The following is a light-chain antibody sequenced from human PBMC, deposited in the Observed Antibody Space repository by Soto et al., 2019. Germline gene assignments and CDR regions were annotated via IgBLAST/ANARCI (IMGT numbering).Light chain of an antibody. CDR1: QGVSSY. Sequence: EIVLTQSPATLSLSPGERATLSCRASQGVSSYLAWYQQKPGQAPRLLIYDASNRATGIPARFSGSGPGTDFTLTISSLEPEDFAVYYCQQRSNWLRTFGQGTKLEIK. CDR3: QQRSNWLRT. J-gene: IGKJ2*02. CDR2: DAS. V-gene: IGKV3D-11*01.